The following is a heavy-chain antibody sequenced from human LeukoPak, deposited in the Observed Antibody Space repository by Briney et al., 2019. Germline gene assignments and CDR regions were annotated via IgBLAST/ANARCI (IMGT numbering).Heavy chain of an antibody. CDR1: GGSFSGYY. CDR3: ARGPGVFGWFDY. J-gene: IGHJ4*02. D-gene: IGHD3-3*01. CDR2: INHSGST. Sequence: SETLSLTCAVYGGSFSGYYWSWIRQPPGKGLEWIGEINHSGSTNYNPSLKSRVTISVDTSKNQFSLKLSSVTAAGTAVYYCARGPGVFGWFDYWGQGALVTVSS. V-gene: IGHV4-34*01.